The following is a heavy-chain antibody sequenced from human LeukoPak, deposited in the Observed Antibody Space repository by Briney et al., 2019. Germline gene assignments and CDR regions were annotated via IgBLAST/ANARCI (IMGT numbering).Heavy chain of an antibody. CDR3: ARERSWPGQDYYGMDV. V-gene: IGHV1-8*01. Sequence: WASVKVSCKASGYTFTSYDINWVRQATGQGLEWMGWMNPNSGNTGYAQKFQGRVTMTRNTSISTAYMELSSLRSEDTAVYYCARERSWPGQDYYGMDVWGQGTSVTVSS. D-gene: IGHD1-26*01. CDR1: GYTFTSYD. J-gene: IGHJ6*02. CDR2: MNPNSGNT.